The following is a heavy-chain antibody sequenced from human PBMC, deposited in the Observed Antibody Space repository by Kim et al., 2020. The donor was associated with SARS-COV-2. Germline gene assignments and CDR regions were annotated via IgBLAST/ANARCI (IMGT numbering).Heavy chain of an antibody. CDR1: GGSISGSGYY. D-gene: IGHD2-21*01. J-gene: IGHJ4*02. Sequence: ETLSLTCTVSGGSISGSGYYWGWIRQPPGKGLEWIGSIYHSGSTYYNPSLKSRVTISVDTSKNHFSLRLRSVTAADTAVYYCARPISGGGDYSYWGQGTLVTVSS. V-gene: IGHV4-39*02. CDR2: IYHSGST. CDR3: ARPISGGGDYSY.